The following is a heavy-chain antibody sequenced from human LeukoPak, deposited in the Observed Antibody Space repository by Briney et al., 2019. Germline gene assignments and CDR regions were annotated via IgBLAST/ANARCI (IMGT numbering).Heavy chain of an antibody. CDR2: IYPSDSET. V-gene: IGHV5-51*01. J-gene: IGHJ4*02. Sequence: GESLKISRKGSGYSFTSYWIGWVRQMPGKGLEWMGIIYPSDSETRYSPSFQGQVTISADKSISTAYLQWSSLKASDTAIYYCATGLARGVIGFWGQGTLVTVSS. CDR3: ATGLARGVIGF. CDR1: GYSFTSYW. D-gene: IGHD3-10*01.